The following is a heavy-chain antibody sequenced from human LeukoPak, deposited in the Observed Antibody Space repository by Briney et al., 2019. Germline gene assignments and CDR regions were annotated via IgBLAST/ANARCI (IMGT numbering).Heavy chain of an antibody. J-gene: IGHJ4*02. D-gene: IGHD1-26*01. V-gene: IGHV4-39*01. CDR2: IYYGGST. CDR3: ASVSGSPSTFDY. Sequence: SETLSLTCTVSGGSISTSSYYWGWIRQPPRKGLEWVGYIYYGGSTYYSPSLKSRVTISVDTSKNQFSLKVTSVTAADTAVYFCASVSGSPSTFDYWGQGTLVTVSS. CDR1: GGSISTSSYY.